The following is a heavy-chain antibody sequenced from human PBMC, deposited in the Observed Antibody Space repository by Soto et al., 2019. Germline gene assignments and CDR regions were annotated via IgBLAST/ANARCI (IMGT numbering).Heavy chain of an antibody. J-gene: IGHJ4*02. V-gene: IGHV4-59*01. CDR1: GGSISSYY. D-gene: IGHD4-17*01. CDR3: ARGLDYGDCFFDY. Sequence: SETLSLTCTVSGGSISSYYWSWIRQPPGKGLEWIGYIYYSGSTNYNPSLKSRVTISVDTSKNQFSLKLSSVTAADTAVYYCARGLDYGDCFFDYWGQGTLVTSPQ. CDR2: IYYSGST.